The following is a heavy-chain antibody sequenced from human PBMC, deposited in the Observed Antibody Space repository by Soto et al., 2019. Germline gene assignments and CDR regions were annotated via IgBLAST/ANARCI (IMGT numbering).Heavy chain of an antibody. CDR2: IYYTGRT. CDR1: GGSISGHY. Sequence: SETLSLTCTGSGGSISGHYWSWIRQSPGKGLEWIGYIYYTGRTNYNPSLQSRVTISVDTSRNQFSLNLSSVTAADTAVYYCARDRLGADSLDYWGRGTLVTVSS. V-gene: IGHV4-59*11. D-gene: IGHD2-21*01. CDR3: ARDRLGADSLDY. J-gene: IGHJ4*02.